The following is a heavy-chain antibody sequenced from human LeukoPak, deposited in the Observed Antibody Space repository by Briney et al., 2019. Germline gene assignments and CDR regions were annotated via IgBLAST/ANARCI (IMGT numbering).Heavy chain of an antibody. CDR3: ARERYSDTAMVYYYYYYMDV. CDR2: IYTSGSTSGST. CDR1: GGSISSGSYY. Sequence: SETLSLTCTVSGGSISSGSYYWSWIRQPAGKVLEWIGRIYTSGSTSGSTNYNPSLKSRVTISVDTSKNQFSLKLSSVTAADTAVYYCARERYSDTAMVYYYYYYMDVWGKGTTVTVSS. V-gene: IGHV4-61*02. D-gene: IGHD5-18*01. J-gene: IGHJ6*03.